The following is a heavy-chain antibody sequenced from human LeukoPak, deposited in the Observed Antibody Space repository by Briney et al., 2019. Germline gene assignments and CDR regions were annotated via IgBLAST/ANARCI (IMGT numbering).Heavy chain of an antibody. J-gene: IGHJ5*02. CDR2: IYYSGST. CDR3: ARDVPTTVLPNWFDP. D-gene: IGHD4-11*01. V-gene: IGHV4-39*07. Sequence: PSETLSLTCTVSGGSISSSFYYWGWIRQPPGKGLEWIGNIYYSGSTYYNPSLKSRVTISLDTSKNQFSLNVSSVTAADTAVYYCARDVPTTVLPNWFDPWGQGTLVTVSS. CDR1: GGSISSSFYY.